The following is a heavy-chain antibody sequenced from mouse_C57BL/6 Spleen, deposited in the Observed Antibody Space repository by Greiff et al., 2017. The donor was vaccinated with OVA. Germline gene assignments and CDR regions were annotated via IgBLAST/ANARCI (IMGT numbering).Heavy chain of an antibody. J-gene: IGHJ4*01. CDR1: GYTFTSYW. V-gene: IGHV1-59*01. CDR2: IDPSDSYT. CDR3: ARKLPYYYAMDY. D-gene: IGHD2-1*01. Sequence: VQLKQPGAELVRPGTSVKLSCKASGYTFTSYWMHWVKQRPGQGLEWIGVIDPSDSYTNYNQKFKGKATLTVDTSSSTAYMQLSSLTSEDSAVYYCARKLPYYYAMDYWGQGTSVTVSS.